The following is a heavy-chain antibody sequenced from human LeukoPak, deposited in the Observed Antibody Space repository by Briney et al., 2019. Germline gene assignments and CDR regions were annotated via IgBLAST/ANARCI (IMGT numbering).Heavy chain of an antibody. CDR2: IYYSGST. D-gene: IGHD4-11*01. J-gene: IGHJ5*02. CDR3: ARIYSNYKNWIDP. Sequence: PSETLSLTCTVSGGSISSHYWSWIRQPPGKGLEWIGYIYYSGSTNYNPSLKSRVTISVDTSKNQFSLKLSSVTAADTAVYYCARIYSNYKNWIDPWGQGTLVTVSS. V-gene: IGHV4-59*11. CDR1: GGSISSHY.